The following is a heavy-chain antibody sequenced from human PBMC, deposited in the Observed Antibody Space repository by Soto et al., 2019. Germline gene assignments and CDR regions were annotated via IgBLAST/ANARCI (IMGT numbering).Heavy chain of an antibody. Sequence: ASVKVSCKASGYTFTNYGISWVRQAPGQGLEWVGWLSVYNGNTNYAQKFQGRVTVTTDTSTSTAYMELRSLISDDTAVYYCARGRPHDYWGQGTLVTV. V-gene: IGHV1-18*01. J-gene: IGHJ4*02. CDR1: GYTFTNYG. CDR3: ARGRPHDY. CDR2: LSVYNGNT.